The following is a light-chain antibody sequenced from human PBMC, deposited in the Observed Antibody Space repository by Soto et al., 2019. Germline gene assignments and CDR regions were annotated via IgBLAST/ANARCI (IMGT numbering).Light chain of an antibody. CDR2: AAS. Sequence: AIRVTQTPSSFSASTGDRVTITCRASQGISSYLAWYQQKPGKAPKLLIYAASTLQSGVPSSFSGSGSGTDFTLTISCLQSEDFATYYCQQYYSYPRTFGPGTKVAI. V-gene: IGKV1-8*01. CDR1: QGISSY. J-gene: IGKJ3*01. CDR3: QQYYSYPRT.